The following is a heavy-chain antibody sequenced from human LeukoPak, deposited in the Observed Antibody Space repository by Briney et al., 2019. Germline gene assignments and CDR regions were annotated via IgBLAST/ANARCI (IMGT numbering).Heavy chain of an antibody. J-gene: IGHJ4*02. CDR2: IIPIFSTT. CDR3: AKVGSENLRLGELLLRRCYLDY. V-gene: IGHV1-69*13. Sequence: SVKVSCKASGGTFSSYAISWVRQAPGQGLEWMGGIIPIFSTTYYAQRFQGRVTFTADESTSTAYMELSSLRSDDTAVYFCAKVGSENLRLGELLLRRCYLDYWGQGTLVTVSS. D-gene: IGHD3-10*01. CDR1: GGTFSSYA.